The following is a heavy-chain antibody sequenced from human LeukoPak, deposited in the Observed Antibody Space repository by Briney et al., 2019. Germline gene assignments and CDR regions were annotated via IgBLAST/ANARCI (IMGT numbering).Heavy chain of an antibody. J-gene: IGHJ5*02. V-gene: IGHV1-8*01. D-gene: IGHD6-13*01. CDR3: ARHYSSSWYNWFDP. CDR1: GYTFTSYD. CDR2: MNPNSGNT. Sequence: ASVKVSCKASGYTFTSYDINWVRQATGQGLEWMGWMNPNSGNTGYAQKFQGRVTMTRNTSISTAYMELSSLRSEDTAVYYCARHYSSSWYNWFDPWGQGTLVTVSS.